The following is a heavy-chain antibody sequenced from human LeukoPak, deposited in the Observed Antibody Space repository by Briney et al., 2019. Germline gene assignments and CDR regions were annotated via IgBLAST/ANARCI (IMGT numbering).Heavy chain of an antibody. CDR1: GGSISSYY. CDR3: AKDGVLITILRAPYYFDY. D-gene: IGHD3-10*01. J-gene: IGHJ4*02. CDR2: IYYSGST. V-gene: IGHV4-59*01. Sequence: SETLSLTCTVSGGSISSYYWSWIRQPPGKGLEWIGYIYYSGSTNYNPSLKSRVTISVDTSKNQFSLKLSSVTAADTAVYYCAKDGVLITILRAPYYFDYWGQGTLVTVSS.